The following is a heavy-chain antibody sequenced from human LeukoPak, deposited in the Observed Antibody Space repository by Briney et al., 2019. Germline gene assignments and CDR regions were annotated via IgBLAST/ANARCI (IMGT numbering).Heavy chain of an antibody. CDR3: AKGLLRGFDY. D-gene: IGHD3-22*01. CDR2: ISGSGGST. J-gene: IGHJ4*02. Sequence: GGSLRLSCAASGFIFSSYAMGWVRQAPGKGLEWVSAISGSGGSTYYADSVKGRFTISRDNSKNTLYLQMNSLRAEDTAIYYCAKGLLRGFDYWGQGTLVTVSS. CDR1: GFIFSSYA. V-gene: IGHV3-23*01.